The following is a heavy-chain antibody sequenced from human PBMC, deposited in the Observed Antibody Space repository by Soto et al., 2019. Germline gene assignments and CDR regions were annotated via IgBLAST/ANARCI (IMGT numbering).Heavy chain of an antibody. D-gene: IGHD2-15*01. CDR1: GYSFTDYA. Sequence: GASVKVSCKTSGYSFTDYAILWVRQAPGQRLEWLGWIASGNGNTKYSQKFQGRVTITRDTSATTAYMELTSLRSEDTAVYYCAKGSRLWTPDYWGQGTLVTVPS. CDR2: IASGNGNT. J-gene: IGHJ4*02. CDR3: AKGSRLWTPDY. V-gene: IGHV1-3*01.